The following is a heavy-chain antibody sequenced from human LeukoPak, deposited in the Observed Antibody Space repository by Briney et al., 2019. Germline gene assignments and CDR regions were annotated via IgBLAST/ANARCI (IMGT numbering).Heavy chain of an antibody. V-gene: IGHV2-5*02. D-gene: IGHD3-3*01. Sequence: SGPTLVNPTQTLTLTCTFSGFSLSTSGVGVGWIRQPPGKALEWLALIYWDDDKRYSPSLKSRLTITKDASKNQVVLTMTNMDPVDTATYYCAHSTIFGVVSRPHGLDPWGQGTLVTVSS. J-gene: IGHJ5*02. CDR1: GFSLSTSGVG. CDR3: AHSTIFGVVSRPHGLDP. CDR2: IYWDDDK.